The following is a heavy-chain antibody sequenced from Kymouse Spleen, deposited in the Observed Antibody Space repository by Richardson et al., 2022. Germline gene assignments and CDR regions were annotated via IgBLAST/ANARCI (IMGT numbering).Heavy chain of an antibody. CDR1: GFTFSSYS. Sequence: EVQLVESGGGLVKPGGSLRLSCAASGFTFSSYSMNWVRQAPGKGLEWVSSISSSSSYIYYADSVKGRFTISRDNAKNSLYLQMNSLRAEDTAVYYCARAITMVRGVLYYYYGMDVWGQGTTVTVSS. J-gene: IGHJ6*02. D-gene: IGHD3-10*01. CDR3: ARAITMVRGVLYYYYGMDV. V-gene: IGHV3-21*03. CDR2: ISSSSSYI.